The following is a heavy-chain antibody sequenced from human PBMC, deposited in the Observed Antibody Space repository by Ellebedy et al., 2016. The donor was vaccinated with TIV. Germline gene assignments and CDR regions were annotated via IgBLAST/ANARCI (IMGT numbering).Heavy chain of an antibody. CDR1: GYTFTNYA. Sequence: AASVKVSCKASGYTFTNYAMHWVRQAPGQRLEWMGWINAGNGNTKYSQKFQGRVTITRETSASTAYMELTSLRAEDTDMYYCARVKWELPFDYWGQGTLVTVSS. CDR2: INAGNGNT. J-gene: IGHJ4*02. V-gene: IGHV1-3*01. CDR3: ARVKWELPFDY. D-gene: IGHD1-26*01.